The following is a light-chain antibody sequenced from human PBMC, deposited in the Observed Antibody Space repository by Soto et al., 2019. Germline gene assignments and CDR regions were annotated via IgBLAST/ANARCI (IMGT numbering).Light chain of an antibody. V-gene: IGLV2-14*01. Sequence: QSALTQPASVSGSPGQSITMSCTGSDSDVGDNKYVSWNQRLVEPTPPRQTPTLTISAVSNRPSGICSRFSGSKSGNTASLTISGLQTEDEADYYCCSYAGSRTYVFGPGTKVTVL. CDR3: CSYAGSRTYV. CDR2: AVS. CDR1: DSDVGDNKY. J-gene: IGLJ1*01.